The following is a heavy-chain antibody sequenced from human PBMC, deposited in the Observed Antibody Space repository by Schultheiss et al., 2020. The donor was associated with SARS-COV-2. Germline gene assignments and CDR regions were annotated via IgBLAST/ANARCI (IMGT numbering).Heavy chain of an antibody. Sequence: ASVKVSCKASGYTFTDYYMHWVRQAPGQGLDWMGWINPNSGGTNYAQNFQGWVTMTGDTSISTAYMELSSLRSDDTAVYYCARGGPGEGSTGAIGDYWGQGTLVTVSS. J-gene: IGHJ4*02. CDR2: INPNSGGT. CDR1: GYTFTDYY. D-gene: IGHD3-10*01. CDR3: ARGGPGEGSTGAIGDY. V-gene: IGHV1-2*04.